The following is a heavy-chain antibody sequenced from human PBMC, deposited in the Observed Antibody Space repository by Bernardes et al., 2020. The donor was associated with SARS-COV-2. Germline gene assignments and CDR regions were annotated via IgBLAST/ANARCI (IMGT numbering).Heavy chain of an antibody. Sequence: ASVKVSCKASGYTFTGDYMNWVRQAPGQGLEWMGWINPDTGFINYARKFQGRVTLTRDMSMNTVYMELTSLRFDDTAVYYCARDLGSGKHYNALYQGMDVWGQGTLVTVSS. D-gene: IGHD3-10*01. V-gene: IGHV1-2*02. J-gene: IGHJ4*02. CDR3: ARDLGSGKHYNALYQGMDV. CDR2: INPDTGFI. CDR1: GYTFTGDY.